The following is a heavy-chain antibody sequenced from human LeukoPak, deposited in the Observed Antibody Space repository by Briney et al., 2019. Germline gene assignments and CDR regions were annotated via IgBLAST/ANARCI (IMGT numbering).Heavy chain of an antibody. J-gene: IGHJ5*02. CDR1: GYTFTGYY. CDR3: ARKVVVVVASWNWFDP. CDR2: INPNSGGT. D-gene: IGHD2-15*01. Sequence: VSVKVSCKASGYTFTGYYMHWVRQAPGQGLEWMGWINPNSGGTNYAQKFQGRVTMTRDTSISTAYMELSRLRSDDTAVYYCARKVVVVVASWNWFDPWGQGTLVTVSS. V-gene: IGHV1-2*02.